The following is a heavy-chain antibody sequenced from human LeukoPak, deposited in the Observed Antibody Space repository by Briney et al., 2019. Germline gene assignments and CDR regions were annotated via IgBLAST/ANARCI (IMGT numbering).Heavy chain of an antibody. CDR1: GGSISSYY. Sequence: SETLSLTCTVSGGSISSYYWSWIRQPPGKGLEWIGYIYYSGSTNYNPSLKSRVTISVDTSKNQFSLKLSSVTAADTAVYYCARDRKMATTWNNYYYGMDVWGQGTTVTVSS. CDR2: IYYSGST. V-gene: IGHV4-59*01. D-gene: IGHD5-24*01. CDR3: ARDRKMATTWNNYYYGMDV. J-gene: IGHJ6*02.